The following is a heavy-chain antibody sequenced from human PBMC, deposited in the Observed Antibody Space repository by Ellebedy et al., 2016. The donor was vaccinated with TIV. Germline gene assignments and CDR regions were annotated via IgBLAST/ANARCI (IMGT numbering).Heavy chain of an antibody. CDR3: ARGYASPNY. J-gene: IGHJ4*02. Sequence: GESLKISCAASGFTFSSSGMSWVRQAPGKGLEWVANIKQDGSEKYYVDSVKGRFTISRDNSKNSLYLQMNSLRAEDTAVYYCARGYASPNYWGQGTLVTVSS. D-gene: IGHD2-8*01. CDR2: IKQDGSEK. CDR1: GFTFSSSG. V-gene: IGHV3-7*01.